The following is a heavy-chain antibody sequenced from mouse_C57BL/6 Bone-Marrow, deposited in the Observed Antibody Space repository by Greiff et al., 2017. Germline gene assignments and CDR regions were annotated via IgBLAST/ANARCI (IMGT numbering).Heavy chain of an antibody. CDR3: ARTHYYGCPWFAY. J-gene: IGHJ3*01. CDR1: GYTFTSYW. CDR2: IDPSDSHT. Sequence: QVQLQQPGAELVMPGASVKLSCKASGYTFTSYWMHWVKQRPGQGLEWIGEIDPSDSHTNYNQKFKGKSTLTVDKSSSTAYMQLSSLTSEDTAVYYCARTHYYGCPWFAYWGQGTLVTVSA. D-gene: IGHD1-1*01. V-gene: IGHV1-69*01.